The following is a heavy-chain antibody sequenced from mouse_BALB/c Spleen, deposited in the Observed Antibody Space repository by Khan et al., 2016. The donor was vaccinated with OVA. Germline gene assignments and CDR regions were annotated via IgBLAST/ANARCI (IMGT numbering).Heavy chain of an antibody. Sequence: VQLQESGPGLVAPSQSLSITCTVSGFSLTDYAVSWIRQPPGKGLEWLGVIWGGGSKTDNSPHNSSMSTCKDNSTSQVFLKMNSLQSDDTAMYYCAKDPLYYAMDYWGQGTSVTVSS. CDR1: GFSLTDYA. J-gene: IGHJ4*01. CDR2: IWGGGSK. CDR3: AKDPLYYAMDY. V-gene: IGHV2-6-5*01.